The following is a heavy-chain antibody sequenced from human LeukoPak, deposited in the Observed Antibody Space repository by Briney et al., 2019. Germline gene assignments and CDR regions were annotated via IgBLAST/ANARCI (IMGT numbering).Heavy chain of an antibody. CDR2: IYSGGGT. Sequence: GGSLRLSCAASGFTVSSNYISWVRQAPGKGLEWVSVIYSGGGTNYADSVKGRFTISRDNSKNTLYLQMNSLRAEDTAVYYCAKTAGIAAAADFDYWGQGTLVTVSS. V-gene: IGHV3-53*01. CDR1: GFTVSSNY. J-gene: IGHJ4*02. CDR3: AKTAGIAAAADFDY. D-gene: IGHD6-13*01.